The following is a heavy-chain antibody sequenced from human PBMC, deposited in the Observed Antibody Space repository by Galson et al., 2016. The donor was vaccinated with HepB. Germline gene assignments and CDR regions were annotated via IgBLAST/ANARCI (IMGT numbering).Heavy chain of an antibody. CDR2: IEPDGNSP. CDR1: GFTFRNHK. J-gene: IGHJ4*02. Sequence: SLRLSCAVSGFTFRNHKMHWLRQVPGKGLVWVSRIEPDGNSPIYADSVKGRFTISRDNAENMLYLQMNSLRAEDTAIYYCARDLSGPDYWGQGTLVTVSS. V-gene: IGHV3-74*01. CDR3: ARDLSGPDY.